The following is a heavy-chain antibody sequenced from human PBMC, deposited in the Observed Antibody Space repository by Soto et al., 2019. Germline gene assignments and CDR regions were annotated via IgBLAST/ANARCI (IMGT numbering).Heavy chain of an antibody. D-gene: IGHD2-15*01. CDR1: GYTFTSYG. CDR3: ARERFNCSGGSCYSDFDY. V-gene: IGHV1-18*01. Sequence: ASVKVSCKASGYTFTSYGISWVRQAPGQGLEWMGWISAYNGNTNYAQKLQGRVTMTTDTSTSTAYMELRSLRSDDTAVYYCARERFNCSGGSCYSDFDYWGQEPWSPSPQ. J-gene: IGHJ4*01. CDR2: ISAYNGNT.